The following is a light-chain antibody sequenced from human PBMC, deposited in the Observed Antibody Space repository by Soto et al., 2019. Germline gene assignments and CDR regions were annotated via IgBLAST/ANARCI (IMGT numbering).Light chain of an antibody. CDR3: QQYGNSPWT. Sequence: EIVMTQSPATLSVSPGERARVCYRASQSVGSDLAWYQQKPGQAPRLLIYGASDRATGIPDRFSGSGSGTDFTLIISRLEPEDFAVYYCQQYGNSPWTFGQGTKVDI. J-gene: IGKJ1*01. CDR1: QSVGSD. V-gene: IGKV3-20*01. CDR2: GAS.